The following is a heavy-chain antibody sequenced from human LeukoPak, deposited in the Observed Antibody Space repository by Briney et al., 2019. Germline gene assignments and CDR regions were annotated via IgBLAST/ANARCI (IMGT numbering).Heavy chain of an antibody. CDR3: TTGHAGH. V-gene: IGHV3-15*01. CDR1: GFTFNIAW. CDR2: IKTKTDGGTA. J-gene: IGHJ4*02. Sequence: GGSLRLSCAASGFTFNIAWMSWVRQTPGKGLEWVGHIKTKTDGGTADYSAPVKGRFTISRDDSKNTLYLQMNSLKNEDTAVYYCTTGHAGHWGQGTLVTVSS.